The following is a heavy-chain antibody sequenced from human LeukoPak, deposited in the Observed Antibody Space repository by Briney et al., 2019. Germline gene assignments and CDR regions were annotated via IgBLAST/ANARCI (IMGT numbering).Heavy chain of an antibody. J-gene: IGHJ6*02. V-gene: IGHV3-21*01. CDR3: ARAARRRYFDWPPNYYYGMDV. CDR2: ISSSSSYI. D-gene: IGHD3-9*01. CDR1: GFTFSSYS. Sequence: PGGSLRLSCAASGFTFSSYSMNWVRQAPGKGLEWVSSISSSSSYIYYADSVKGRFTISRDNAKNSPYLQMNSLRAEDTAVYYCARAARRRYFDWPPNYYYGMDVWGQGTTVTVSS.